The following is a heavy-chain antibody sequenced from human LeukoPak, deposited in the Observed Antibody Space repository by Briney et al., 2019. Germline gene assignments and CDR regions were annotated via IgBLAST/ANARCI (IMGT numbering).Heavy chain of an antibody. CDR1: GFTFSGSA. CDR3: ARAGGVKTAALDLDY. V-gene: IGHV3-73*01. Sequence: PGGSLRLSCAASGFTFSGSAMHWVRQASGKGLEWVGRIRSKANSYATAYAASVKGRFTISRDDSKNTAYLQMNSLKTEDTAVYYCARAGGVKTAALDLDYWGQGTLVTVSS. J-gene: IGHJ4*02. CDR2: IRSKANSYAT. D-gene: IGHD6-25*01.